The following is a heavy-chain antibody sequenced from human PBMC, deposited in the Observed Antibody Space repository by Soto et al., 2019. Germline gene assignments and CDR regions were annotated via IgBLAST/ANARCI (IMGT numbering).Heavy chain of an antibody. D-gene: IGHD3-22*01. CDR1: GFTFSNYW. CDR3: AKSPGRYYYDSSGYYHYDY. V-gene: IGHV3-74*01. CDR2: INDQGGSP. Sequence: PGGSLRLSCAASGFTFSNYWMHWVRQAPGKGLVWISRINDQGGSPTYADSVKGRFTISRDNVKNTLYLQMSSLRAEDTAVYYCAKSPGRYYYDSSGYYHYDYWGQGTLVTVSS. J-gene: IGHJ4*02.